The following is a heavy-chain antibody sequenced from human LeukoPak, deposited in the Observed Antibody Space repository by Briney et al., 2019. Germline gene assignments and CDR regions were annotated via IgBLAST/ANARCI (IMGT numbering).Heavy chain of an antibody. V-gene: IGHV1-24*01. D-gene: IGHD6-19*01. Sequence: ASVQLSYKVSRYTLTELSMHWLGQAPGKGLEWMGGFDPEDGETIYAQKFQGRVTMTDDTSTATAYMALSRLRSEHTAVYYCATVRGSGWRMDYWGQGTLVTVSS. J-gene: IGHJ4*02. CDR1: RYTLTELS. CDR3: ATVRGSGWRMDY. CDR2: FDPEDGET.